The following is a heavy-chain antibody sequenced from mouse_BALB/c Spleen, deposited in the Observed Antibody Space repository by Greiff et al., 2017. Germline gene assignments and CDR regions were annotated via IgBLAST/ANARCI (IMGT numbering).Heavy chain of an antibody. J-gene: IGHJ4*01. CDR1: GYTFSSYW. V-gene: IGHV1-9*01. D-gene: IGHD1-2*01. Sequence: QVQLQQSGAELMKPGASVKISCKATGYTFSSYWIEWVKQRPGHGLEWIGEILPGSGSTNYNEKFKGKATFTADTSSNTAYMQLISLTSEDSAVYYCARWYGRDAMDYWGQGTSVTVSS. CDR3: ARWYGRDAMDY. CDR2: ILPGSGST.